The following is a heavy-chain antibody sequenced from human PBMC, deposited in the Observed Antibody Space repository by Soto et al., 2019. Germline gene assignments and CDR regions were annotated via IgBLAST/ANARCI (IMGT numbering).Heavy chain of an antibody. CDR3: AAVDMGDY. CDR1: GYTFTTYA. D-gene: IGHD5-12*01. J-gene: IGHJ4*02. CDR2: INGGNGDT. V-gene: IGHV1-3*01. Sequence: QVQLVQSGAEVKKPGASVKVSCKASGYTFTTYAMHWVRQVPGQRLEWMGWINGGNGDTKYLQRFQDRVTFTRDTSASTAYMEVNSLPSEDTAVYYCAAVDMGDYWGQGTLVTVSS.